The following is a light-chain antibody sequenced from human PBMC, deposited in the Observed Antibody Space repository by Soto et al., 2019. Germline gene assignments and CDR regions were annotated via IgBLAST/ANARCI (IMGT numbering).Light chain of an antibody. CDR3: QQYNNWPQT. V-gene: IGKV3-15*01. J-gene: IGKJ1*01. Sequence: EIVMTQSPATLSVSPGERATLSCRASQSVSSNLAWYQQKPCQAPRLLIYGASTRATGIPARFSGSRSGTEFPLTISSLPSEDFTVYYCQQYNNWPQTFGQGTKVEIK. CDR2: GAS. CDR1: QSVSSN.